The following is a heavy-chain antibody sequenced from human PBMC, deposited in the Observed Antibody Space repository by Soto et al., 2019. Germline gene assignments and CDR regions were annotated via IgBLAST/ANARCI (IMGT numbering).Heavy chain of an antibody. CDR2: MSYDGSNE. J-gene: IGHJ6*01. CDR3: AKDLGTYYVFSGYY. Sequence: PEGSLRLSWAASGFTFSRYGMHWVRQAPGKGLEWVAVMSYDGSNEYYADSLKCRFTISRDNSNNTLFLQMNNLTLNDTAVYNSAKDLGTYYVFSGYY. D-gene: IGHD3-3*01. V-gene: IGHV3-30*18. CDR1: GFTFSRYG.